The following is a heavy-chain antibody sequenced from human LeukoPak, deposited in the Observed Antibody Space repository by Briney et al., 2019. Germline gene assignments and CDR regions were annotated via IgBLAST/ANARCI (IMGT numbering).Heavy chain of an antibody. CDR2: IRAGGDNT. CDR3: AKGMVRGVILKGFDY. D-gene: IGHD3-10*01. J-gene: IGHJ4*02. V-gene: IGHV3-23*01. Sequence: GGTLRLSCAASGFTFSSYGMSWVRQAPGKGLEWVSGIRAGGDNTYYADSVKGRFTISRDNSKNTLYLQMNSLRAEDTAVYYCAKGMVRGVILKGFDYWGQGTLVTVSS. CDR1: GFTFSSYG.